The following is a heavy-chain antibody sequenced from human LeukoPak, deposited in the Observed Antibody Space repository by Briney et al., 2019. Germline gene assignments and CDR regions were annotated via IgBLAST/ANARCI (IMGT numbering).Heavy chain of an antibody. J-gene: IGHJ4*02. Sequence: KSGGSLRLSCAASGFTFSSYSMNWVRQAPGKGLEWVSSISSSSSYIYYADSVKGRFTISRDNAKNSLYLQMNSLRAEDTAVYYCARMHGALVDYWGQGTLVTVSS. CDR3: ARMHGALVDY. V-gene: IGHV3-21*01. CDR1: GFTFSSYS. CDR2: ISSSSSYI. D-gene: IGHD3-16*01.